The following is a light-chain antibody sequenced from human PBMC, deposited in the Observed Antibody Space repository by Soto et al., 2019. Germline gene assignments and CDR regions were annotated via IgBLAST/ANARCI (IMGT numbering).Light chain of an antibody. CDR3: CSSAGVNTVYV. Sequence: QSALTQPASVSGSPGQSITISCTGTSSDVGSYNLVSWYQQHPGKAPKLMIYGVTKRPSGVSDRFSGSKSGATASLTVSGLEADDEADYYCCSSAGVNTVYVFGPGTKLTVL. J-gene: IGLJ1*01. V-gene: IGLV2-23*02. CDR2: GVT. CDR1: SSDVGSYNL.